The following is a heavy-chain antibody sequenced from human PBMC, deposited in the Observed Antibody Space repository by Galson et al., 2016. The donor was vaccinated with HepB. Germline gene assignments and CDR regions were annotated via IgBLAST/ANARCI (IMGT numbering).Heavy chain of an antibody. CDR1: RDIFNNYA. D-gene: IGHD2-15*01. Sequence: SVKVSCKASRDIFNNYAISWVRQAPGQGLEWMGGIIPEDGTTHYAQKFQGSVTVTADKSTRTVYMELSSLRSEDTAVYYCVKDVSGLFDYWGQGTLVTVSS. V-gene: IGHV1-69*06. J-gene: IGHJ4*02. CDR2: IIPEDGTT. CDR3: VKDVSGLFDY.